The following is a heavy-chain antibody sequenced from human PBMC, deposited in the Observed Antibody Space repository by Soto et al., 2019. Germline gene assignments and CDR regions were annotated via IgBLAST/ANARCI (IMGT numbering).Heavy chain of an antibody. CDR2: IYYSGST. D-gene: IGHD2-2*01. CDR1: GSSISSGGYY. J-gene: IGHJ3*01. V-gene: IGHV4-31*03. CDR3: ATVARDIVVVPASTDVARSEAFDC. Sequence: SETLSLTCTVSGSSISSGGYYWSWIRQHPGKGLEWIGYIYYSGSTYYNPSLKSRVTISVDTSKNQFSLKLSSVTAADTAVYYCATVARDIVVVPASTDVARSEAFDCWGPGTMVTV.